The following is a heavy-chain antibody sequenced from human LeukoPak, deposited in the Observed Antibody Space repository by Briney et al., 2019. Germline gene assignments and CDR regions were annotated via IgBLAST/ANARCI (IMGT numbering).Heavy chain of an antibody. V-gene: IGHV1-18*01. J-gene: IGHJ4*02. D-gene: IGHD3-3*01. CDR3: AREYSDFWSGYHGDY. Sequence: ASVKVSCKASGYTFNSYGISWVRQAPGQGREWMGWISAYNGNTNYAQKLQGRVTVTTDTSTSTAYMELGSLRSDDTAVYYCAREYSDFWSGYHGDYWGQGTLVTVSS. CDR1: GYTFNSYG. CDR2: ISAYNGNT.